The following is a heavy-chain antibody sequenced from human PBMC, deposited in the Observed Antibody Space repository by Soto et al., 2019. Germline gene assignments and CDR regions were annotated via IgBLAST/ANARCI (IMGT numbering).Heavy chain of an antibody. CDR3: SGSSGYQTYFDY. J-gene: IGHJ4*02. Sequence: LSLTCTVSGGSISSGGYYWSWIRQHPGKGLEWIGYIYHSGSTYYNPSLKSRATISVDTSKNQFSLKLSSVTAADTAVYYCSGSSGYQTYFDYWGQGTLVTVSS. CDR2: IYHSGST. CDR1: GGSISSGGYY. D-gene: IGHD3-22*01. V-gene: IGHV4-31*03.